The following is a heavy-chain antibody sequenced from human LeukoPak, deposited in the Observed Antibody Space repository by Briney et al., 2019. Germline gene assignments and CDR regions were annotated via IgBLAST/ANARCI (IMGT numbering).Heavy chain of an antibody. CDR1: GFTFSSYE. CDR2: ISSSGSTI. J-gene: IGHJ4*02. V-gene: IGHV3-48*03. Sequence: PGGSLRLSCAASGFTFSSYEMNWVRQAPGKGLEWVSYISSSGSTIHYADSVKGRFTISRDNAKNSLYLQMNSLRAEDTAVYYCARGSRYGYYDILTGYMWGQGTLVTVSS. CDR3: ARGSRYGYYDILTGYM. D-gene: IGHD3-9*01.